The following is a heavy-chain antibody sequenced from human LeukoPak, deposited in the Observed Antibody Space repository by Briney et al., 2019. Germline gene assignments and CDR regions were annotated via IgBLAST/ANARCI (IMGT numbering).Heavy chain of an antibody. D-gene: IGHD4-23*01. V-gene: IGHV3-43D*04. J-gene: IGHJ4*02. CDR1: GFDFDDYM. CDR3: ARGGYGGVFDY. Sequence: SGGSLRLSCAAPGFDFDDYMMHWVRQVPGKGLEWVSLISWDGGTTNYADSVKGRFTISRDNSKNSLYFLMNDLTAEDTAFYYCARGGYGGVFDYWGQGTLVTVSS. CDR2: ISWDGGTT.